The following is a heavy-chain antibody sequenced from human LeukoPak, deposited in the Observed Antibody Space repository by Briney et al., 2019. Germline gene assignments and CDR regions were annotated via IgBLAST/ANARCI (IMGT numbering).Heavy chain of an antibody. D-gene: IGHD3-22*01. CDR1: GFTFSSSA. CDR3: ATTLHSGYYDLY. CDR2: IGGSGAGT. J-gene: IGHJ4*02. V-gene: IGHV3-23*01. Sequence: GGSLRLSCAASGFTFSSSAMSWVRQAPGKGLEWVSGIGGSGAGTYYAVSVKGRFSISRDNSKNTLYLQMNSLRAEDTAVYYCATTLHSGYYDLYWGQGTLVTVSS.